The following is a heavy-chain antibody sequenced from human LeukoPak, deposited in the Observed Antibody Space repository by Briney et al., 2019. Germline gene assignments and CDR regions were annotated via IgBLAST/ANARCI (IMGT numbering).Heavy chain of an antibody. Sequence: GGSLRLSCVASGFPSSAYEMNWVRQAPGKGLGWISYICSSGSTIYSADSVKGRFTISRENAKISLYLQMNGLRAEDTAVYYCAGGGEFWGQGTLVTVSS. V-gene: IGHV3-48*03. CDR2: ICSSGSTI. CDR1: GFPSSAYE. J-gene: IGHJ4*02. CDR3: AGGGEF. D-gene: IGHD3-16*01.